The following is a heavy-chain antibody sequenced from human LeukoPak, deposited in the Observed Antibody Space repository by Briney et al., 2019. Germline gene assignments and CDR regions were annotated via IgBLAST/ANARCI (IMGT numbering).Heavy chain of an antibody. J-gene: IGHJ4*02. CDR3: ARRSEFDNTHYHYFDY. CDR2: IYHSGST. CDR1: GGSIDSRSYY. Sequence: PSETLSLTCTVSGGSIDSRSYYWDWIRQAPGKGLEWIGTIYHSGSTEYNPSLKSRVAIFVDTSKNQFSLILHSVAAADTAVYYCARRSEFDNTHYHYFDYWGQGTLVTVSS. V-gene: IGHV4-39*01. D-gene: IGHD2-15*01.